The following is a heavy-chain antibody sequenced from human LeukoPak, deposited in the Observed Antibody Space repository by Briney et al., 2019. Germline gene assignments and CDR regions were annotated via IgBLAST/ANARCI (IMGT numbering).Heavy chain of an antibody. CDR2: IYYSGST. Sequence: PSETLSLTCTVSGDSITSTPYYWGWIRQPPGKGLEWIGSIYYSGSTYYNPSLKSRVTISVDTSKNQFSLKLSSVTAADTAVYYCARHGRVVAATPHPLDYWGQGTLVTVSS. D-gene: IGHD2-15*01. V-gene: IGHV4-39*01. J-gene: IGHJ4*02. CDR3: ARHGRVVAATPHPLDY. CDR1: GDSITSTPYY.